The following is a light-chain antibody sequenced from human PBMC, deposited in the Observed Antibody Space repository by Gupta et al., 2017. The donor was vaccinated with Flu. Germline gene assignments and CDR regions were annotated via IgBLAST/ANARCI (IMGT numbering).Light chain of an antibody. V-gene: IGKV4-1*01. J-gene: IGKJ1*01. CDR2: WAA. Sequence: ILLNQSPDSLAVSLGERATINCKSRHTVLYSSNNRNHVGWFQQKPGQPPKLLIYWAATRQSRGPDRFSGGGSGTDFTRISSSLQAEDAAVYYCQQYYNTPQTFGQGTKVEI. CDR3: QQYYNTPQT. CDR1: HTVLYSSNNRNH.